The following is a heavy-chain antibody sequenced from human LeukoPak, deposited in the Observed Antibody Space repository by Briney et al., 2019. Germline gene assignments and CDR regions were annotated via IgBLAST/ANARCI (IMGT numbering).Heavy chain of an antibody. CDR3: ARVLRPWYFDL. CDR1: GGSFRGFY. Sequence: SGTLSLTCAVYGGSFRGFYWSWIRESPGKGLEWIGEINHSGSTNYNPSLKSRVTISVDTSKNQFSLKLSSVTAADTAVYYCARVLRPWYFDLWGRGTLVTVSS. CDR2: INHSGST. V-gene: IGHV4-34*01. J-gene: IGHJ2*01.